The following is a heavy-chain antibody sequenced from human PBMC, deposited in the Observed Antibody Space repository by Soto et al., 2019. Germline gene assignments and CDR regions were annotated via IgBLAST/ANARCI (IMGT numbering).Heavy chain of an antibody. Sequence: GASVKVSCKASGYTFTSYCISWVRQAPGQGLEWMGWISAYNGNTNYAQKLQGRVTMTTDTSTSTAYMELRSLRSDDTAVYYCAREIRIAAAGVGWFDPWGQGTLVTVSS. CDR2: ISAYNGNT. CDR1: GYTFTSYC. J-gene: IGHJ5*02. CDR3: AREIRIAAAGVGWFDP. V-gene: IGHV1-18*01. D-gene: IGHD6-13*01.